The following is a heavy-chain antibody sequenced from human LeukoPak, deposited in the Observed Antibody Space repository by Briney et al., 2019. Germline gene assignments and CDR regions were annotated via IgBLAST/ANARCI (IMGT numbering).Heavy chain of an antibody. CDR3: AIAAVAGSRGDY. J-gene: IGHJ4*02. CDR2: IIPIFGTA. CDR1: GGTFSSYA. Sequence: ASVKVSCKASGGTFSSYAISWVRQAPGQGLEWMGGIIPIFGTANYAQKFQGRVTMTRNTSISTAYMELSSLRSEDTAVYYCAIAAVAGSRGDYWGQGTLVTVSS. D-gene: IGHD6-19*01. V-gene: IGHV1-69*05.